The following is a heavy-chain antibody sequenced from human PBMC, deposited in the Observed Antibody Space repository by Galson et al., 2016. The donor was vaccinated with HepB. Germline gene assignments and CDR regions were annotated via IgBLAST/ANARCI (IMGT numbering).Heavy chain of an antibody. CDR3: ARSLGTAIFDY. CDR1: GFSLTNGGVG. D-gene: IGHD1-7*01. J-gene: IGHJ4*02. Sequence: ALVKPTQTLTLTCTFSGFSLTNGGVGVGWIRQPPGKALEWLALIYWDDDKRYSPSLKNRLTITKDTSKSQVVLVMANMDPVDTGTYYCARSLGTAIFDYWGQGSLVLVSS. V-gene: IGHV2-5*02. CDR2: IYWDDDK.